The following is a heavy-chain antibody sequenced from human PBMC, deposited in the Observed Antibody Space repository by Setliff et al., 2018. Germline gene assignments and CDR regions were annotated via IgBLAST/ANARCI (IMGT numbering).Heavy chain of an antibody. CDR1: GYSISSGYY. D-gene: IGHD2-21*02. CDR3: ARDRGGDWIYYFDY. Sequence: SETLSLTCAVSGYSISSGYYWGWIRQPPGKGLEWIGSIYHSGSTYYNPSLKSRVTISVDTSKNQFSLKLSPVTAADTAVYYCARDRGGDWIYYFDYWGQGTLVTVSS. J-gene: IGHJ4*02. CDR2: IYHSGST. V-gene: IGHV4-38-2*02.